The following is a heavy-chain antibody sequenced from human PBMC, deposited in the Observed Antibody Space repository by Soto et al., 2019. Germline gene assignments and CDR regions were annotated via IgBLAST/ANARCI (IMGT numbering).Heavy chain of an antibody. CDR3: AKDRGGDCPDNSFYFGADX. V-gene: IGHV3-30*18. CDR1: GFTFSSYG. J-gene: IGHJ4*02. D-gene: IGHD3-3*01. Sequence: PVGSLRLSFVGSGFTFSSYGMHWVRQAPGKGLECVSVISDTGSSNYYAASVEGRFTISRENSKNTLSLQMDRLRVEDTAVYYCAKDRGGDCPDNSFYFGADXWGQGTPVTVS. CDR2: ISDTGSSN.